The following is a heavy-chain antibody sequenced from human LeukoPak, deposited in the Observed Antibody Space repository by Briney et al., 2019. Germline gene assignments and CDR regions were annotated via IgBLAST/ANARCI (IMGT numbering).Heavy chain of an antibody. D-gene: IGHD3-22*01. V-gene: IGHV3-15*01. CDR2: IKSRADGGTT. CDR1: RLPFSIAW. J-gene: IGHJ4*02. CDR3: TTPVHYSDSRFDF. Sequence: GGSLRLSCAGSRLPFSIAWMTWVRQAPGKGLEWVGRIKSRADGGTTDYAAPVKGRFAISRDDPKSMVYLQMNSLRTEDTAVYYCTTPVHYSDSRFDFWGQGTLVTVSS.